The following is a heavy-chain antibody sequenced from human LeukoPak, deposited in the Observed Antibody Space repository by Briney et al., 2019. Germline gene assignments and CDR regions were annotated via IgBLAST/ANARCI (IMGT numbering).Heavy chain of an antibody. CDR1: GFTFSSYW. CDR3: ARGPEEVPAAMPHMDV. D-gene: IGHD2-2*01. V-gene: IGHV3-74*01. CDR2: INSDGSST. J-gene: IGHJ6*04. Sequence: GGSLRLSCAAFGFTFSSYWMHWVRQAPGKGMVWVSRINSDGSSTSYADSVKGRFTISRDNAKNTLYLQMNSLRAEDTAVYYCARGPEEVPAAMPHMDVWGKGTTVTVSS.